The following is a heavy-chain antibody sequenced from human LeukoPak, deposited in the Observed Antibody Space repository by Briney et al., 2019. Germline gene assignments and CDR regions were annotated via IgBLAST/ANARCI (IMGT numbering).Heavy chain of an antibody. D-gene: IGHD2/OR15-2a*01. CDR3: ARGGYFSFDY. V-gene: IGHV3-23*01. J-gene: IGHJ4*02. Sequence: GGSLRLSCVTSGFSFSTYDMSWVRQAPGKGLEWVSGITANTRGSITYYADSVEGRFTISRDSSKDTLYLQMNSLRAEDTAVYFCARGGYFSFDYWGQGTLVTVSS. CDR2: ITANTRGSIT. CDR1: GFSFSTYD.